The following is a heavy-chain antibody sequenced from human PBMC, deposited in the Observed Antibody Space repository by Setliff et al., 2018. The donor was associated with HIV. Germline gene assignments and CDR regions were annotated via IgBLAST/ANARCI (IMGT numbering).Heavy chain of an antibody. D-gene: IGHD2-21*02. CDR1: GGSINTGGYY. J-gene: IGHJ4*02. CDR2: IYYTGTT. Sequence: LSLTCVVSGGSINTGGYYWTWIRQVPGKGLEWIGSIYYTGTTNYNPSLESRLTISIDTSQNHFSLKLSSVTAADTAVYFCARGGAFCGRDSCYYLDYWGQGNPVTVSS. V-gene: IGHV4-31*11. CDR3: ARGGAFCGRDSCYYLDY.